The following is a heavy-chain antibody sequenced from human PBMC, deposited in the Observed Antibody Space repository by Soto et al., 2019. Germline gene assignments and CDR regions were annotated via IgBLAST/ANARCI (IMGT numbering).Heavy chain of an antibody. CDR2: IYWDDDK. Sequence: QITLKESGPTLVKPTQTLTLTCTFSGFSLTTSGVGVGWIRQPPGKALEWLTLIYWDDDKRYSPSLKSRLTISKDTSKNQVVLTMTNMDPVDTATYYCAHSGRSSRIYYTRDWRFDPWGQGTLVTVSS. V-gene: IGHV2-5*02. CDR3: AHSGRSSRIYYTRDWRFDP. J-gene: IGHJ5*02. D-gene: IGHD3-10*01. CDR1: GFSLTTSGVG.